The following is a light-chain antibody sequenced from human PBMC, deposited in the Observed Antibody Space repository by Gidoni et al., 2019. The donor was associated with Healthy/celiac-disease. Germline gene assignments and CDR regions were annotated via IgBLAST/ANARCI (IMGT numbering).Light chain of an antibody. CDR2: DVS. CDR3: SSYTSSSTLV. CDR1: SSDVGGYNY. Sequence: QSALTHPASVSGSPGQSITISCTGTSSDVGGYNYVSWYQQHPGKAPKLMIYDVSNRPSGVSNRFSGSKSDNTASLTISGLQAEDEADYYCSSYTSSSTLVFGGGTKLTVL. J-gene: IGLJ2*01. V-gene: IGLV2-14*01.